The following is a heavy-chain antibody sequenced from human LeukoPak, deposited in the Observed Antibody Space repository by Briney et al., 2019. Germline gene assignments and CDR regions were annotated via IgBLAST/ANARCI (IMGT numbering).Heavy chain of an antibody. J-gene: IGHJ4*02. V-gene: IGHV3-48*01. D-gene: IGHD2-15*01. Sequence: GGSLRLSCAASGFTFSSYSMNWVRQAPGKGLEWVSYISSSSSTIYYADSVKGRFTISRDNAKNSLYLQMNSLRAEDTAVYYCARDLRVYCSGGSCYPDYWGQGTLVTVSS. CDR3: ARDLRVYCSGGSCYPDY. CDR2: ISSSSSTI. CDR1: GFTFSSYS.